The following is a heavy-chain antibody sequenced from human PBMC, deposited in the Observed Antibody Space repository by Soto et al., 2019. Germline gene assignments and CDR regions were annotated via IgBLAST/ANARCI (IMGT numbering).Heavy chain of an antibody. CDR1: GFTFDDYA. D-gene: IGHD3-10*01. CDR2: ISWNSGSI. Sequence: EVQLVESGGGLVQPGRSLRLSCAASGFTFDDYAMHWVRQAPGKGLEWVSGISWNSGSIGYADSVKGRFTISRDNAKNSLYLQMNSLIAEDTALYYCAKDTGSGTTNANYYGMYVWGQGTTVTVSS. CDR3: AKDTGSGTTNANYYGMYV. J-gene: IGHJ6*02. V-gene: IGHV3-9*01.